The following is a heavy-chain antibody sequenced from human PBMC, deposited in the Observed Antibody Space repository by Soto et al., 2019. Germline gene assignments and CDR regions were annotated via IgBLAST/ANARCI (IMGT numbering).Heavy chain of an antibody. Sequence: QVQLVESGGGVVQPGRSLRLSCAASGFTFSSYAMHWVRQAPGKGLEWVAVISYDGSNKYYADSVKGRFTISRDNSKNTLYLQMNSLRADDTAVYYCARGHIVVMVAAGSRGAFDIWGQGTMVTVSS. CDR2: ISYDGSNK. CDR1: GFTFSSYA. V-gene: IGHV3-30-3*01. D-gene: IGHD2-15*01. J-gene: IGHJ3*02. CDR3: ARGHIVVMVAAGSRGAFDI.